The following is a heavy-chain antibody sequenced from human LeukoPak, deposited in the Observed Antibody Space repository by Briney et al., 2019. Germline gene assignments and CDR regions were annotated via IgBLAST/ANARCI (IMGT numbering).Heavy chain of an antibody. CDR1: GGPISSGGYS. D-gene: IGHD3-22*01. CDR2: IYHSGST. Sequence: SETLSLTCAVSGGPISSGGYSWSWIRQPPGKGLEWIGYIYHSGSTYYNPSLKSRVTISVDRSKNQFSLKLSSVTAADTAVYYCARATRGYYDSSGYYYAGTIDYWGQGTLVTVSS. J-gene: IGHJ4*02. CDR3: ARATRGYYDSSGYYYAGTIDY. V-gene: IGHV4-30-2*01.